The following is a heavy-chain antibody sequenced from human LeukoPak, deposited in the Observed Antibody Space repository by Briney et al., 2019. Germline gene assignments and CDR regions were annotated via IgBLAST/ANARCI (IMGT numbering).Heavy chain of an antibody. D-gene: IGHD6-13*01. CDR1: GFTFSGSY. CDR3: TNGRSSEPYSSSTSY. V-gene: IGHV3-73*01. J-gene: IGHJ4*02. Sequence: AGTLRLSCAASGFTFSGSYMHWVRQASGKGLEWVGRIRRKANSSATAYAASVKGTFKNSRDDSRNTAYLQMNSLKTEDTAVYYCTNGRSSEPYSSSTSYWGQGTLVTVSS. CDR2: IRRKANSSAT.